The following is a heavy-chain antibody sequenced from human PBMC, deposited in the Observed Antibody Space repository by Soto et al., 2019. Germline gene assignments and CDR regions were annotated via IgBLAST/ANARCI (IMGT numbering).Heavy chain of an antibody. CDR2: IYSGGST. Sequence: PGGSLRLSCAASGFTFSTYAMAWVRQAPGKGLEWVSVIYSGGSTYYADSVKGRFTISRDNSKNTLYLQMNSLRAEDTAVYYCARLRLTGYFDYWGQGTLVTVSS. J-gene: IGHJ4*02. V-gene: IGHV3-66*04. CDR1: GFTFSTYA. CDR3: ARLRLTGYFDY.